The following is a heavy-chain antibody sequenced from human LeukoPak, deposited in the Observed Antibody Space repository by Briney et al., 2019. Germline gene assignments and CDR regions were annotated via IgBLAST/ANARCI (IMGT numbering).Heavy chain of an antibody. CDR1: GGSFSGYY. V-gene: IGHV4-34*01. D-gene: IGHD3-3*01. CDR2: INRSGST. Sequence: PSETLSLTCAVYGGSFSGYYWSWIRQPPGKGLEWIGVINRSGSTNYNPSLKSRVTISVDTSKNQFSLKLSSVTAADTAVYYCARHYYDFWSDYWPHWSQGTLVTVSS. J-gene: IGHJ4*02. CDR3: ARHYYDFWSDYWPH.